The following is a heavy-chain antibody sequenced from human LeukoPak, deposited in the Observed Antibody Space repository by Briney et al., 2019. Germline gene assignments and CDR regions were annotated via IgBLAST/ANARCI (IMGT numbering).Heavy chain of an antibody. CDR3: ARDNYGMDV. Sequence: GSLRLSCAASGFTFSTYAMHWVRQAPGKGLEWMAVISYDGSNKYYADSVKGRFTISRDNSKNTLYLQMNSLRAEDTAVYSWARDNYGMDVWGQGTTVTVSS. J-gene: IGHJ6*02. CDR1: GFTFSTYA. V-gene: IGHV3-30-3*01. CDR2: ISYDGSNK.